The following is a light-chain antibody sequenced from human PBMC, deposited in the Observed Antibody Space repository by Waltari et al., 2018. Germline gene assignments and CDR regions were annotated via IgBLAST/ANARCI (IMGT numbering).Light chain of an antibody. V-gene: IGKV1-39*01. Sequence: DIEMTQSPSSLSASVGDRVTVTCRSSETIMNYLNWYQQKPGEAPTLLIFAASSFPSGVPSRFSGSGSGTDFTLTISSLQPEDFATYYCQQSFSHPRTFGRGTTVEI. J-gene: IGKJ4*01. CDR3: QQSFSHPRT. CDR1: ETIMNY. CDR2: AAS.